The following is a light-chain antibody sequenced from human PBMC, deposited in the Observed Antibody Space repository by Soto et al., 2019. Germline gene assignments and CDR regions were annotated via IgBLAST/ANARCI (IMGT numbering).Light chain of an antibody. CDR3: SSYTSGSTPYV. V-gene: IGLV2-14*01. CDR2: DVS. J-gene: IGLJ1*01. Sequence: QSVLTQPASVSGSPGQSITISCTGTSSDVGGYIYVSWYQQHPAKAPKLMIYDVSNRPSGVSNRFSGSKSGNTASLTISGLQAEDEASYYCSSYTSGSTPYVFGPGTKLTVL. CDR1: SSDVGGYIY.